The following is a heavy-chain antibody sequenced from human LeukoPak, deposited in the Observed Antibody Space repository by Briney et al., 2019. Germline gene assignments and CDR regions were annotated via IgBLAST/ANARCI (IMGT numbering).Heavy chain of an antibody. Sequence: GGSLRLSCAASGFTFRDYYMTWIRQAPGKGLECVSYISNSGSAIYYADSVKGRFTISRDNAKNLLYLQMNSLRAEDTAVYYCARWCGGDCYVTSGFGYWGQGTLVTVSS. D-gene: IGHD2-21*02. V-gene: IGHV3-11*01. CDR1: GFTFRDYY. J-gene: IGHJ4*02. CDR2: ISNSGSAI. CDR3: ARWCGGDCYVTSGFGY.